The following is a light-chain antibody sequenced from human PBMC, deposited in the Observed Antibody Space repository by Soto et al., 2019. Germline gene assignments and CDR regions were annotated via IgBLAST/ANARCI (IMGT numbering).Light chain of an antibody. CDR3: QSYDSSLSGVV. J-gene: IGLJ2*01. Sequence: QSVLTQPPSVSGAPGQRVTISCTGSSSNIGAGYDVHWYQQLPGTAPKLLIYVNSNRPSGVTDRFSGSKSGTSASLAITGLQAEDEADYDCQSYDSSLSGVVFGGGTKVTVL. V-gene: IGLV1-40*01. CDR2: VNS. CDR1: SSNIGAGYD.